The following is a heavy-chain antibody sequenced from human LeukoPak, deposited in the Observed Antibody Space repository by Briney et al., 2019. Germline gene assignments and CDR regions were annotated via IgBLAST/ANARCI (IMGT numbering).Heavy chain of an antibody. CDR1: GFIFSGSW. CDR3: ALGYKDGHLFDY. CDR2: INQDGSEK. D-gene: IGHD5-18*01. J-gene: IGHJ4*02. Sequence: GGSLRLSCAASGFIFSGSWMSWVRRAPGIGLEWVANINQDGSEKHYVDSVKGRFTISRDNAYNSLYLQMNSLRAEDTAVYYCALGYKDGHLFDYWGQGTLVTVSS. V-gene: IGHV3-7*05.